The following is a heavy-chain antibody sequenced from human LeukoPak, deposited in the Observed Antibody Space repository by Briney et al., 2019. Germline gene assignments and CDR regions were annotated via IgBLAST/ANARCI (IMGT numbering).Heavy chain of an antibody. V-gene: IGHV4-59*01. CDR1: GGSISSYY. J-gene: IGHJ3*02. CDR3: AREGHSDYGGSSDGFDI. Sequence: ASETLSLTCTVSGGSISSYYWSWIRQPPGKGLEWIGYIHYSGNTNYNPSLKSRVIMSVDTSKNQFSLKMKFVTAADTAVYYCAREGHSDYGGSSDGFDIWGQGTMVTVSS. D-gene: IGHD4-23*01. CDR2: IHYSGNT.